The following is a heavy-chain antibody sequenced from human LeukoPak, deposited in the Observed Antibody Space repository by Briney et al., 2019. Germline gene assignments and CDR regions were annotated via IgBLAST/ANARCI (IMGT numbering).Heavy chain of an antibody. D-gene: IGHD2-2*02. CDR3: AKDRNAGYCSSTSCYSLRDFQH. J-gene: IGHJ1*01. Sequence: GRSLRLSCAASGFTFSSYGMHWVRQAPGKGLEWVAVISYDGSNKYYADSVKGRFTISRDNSKNTLYLQMSSLRAEDTAVYYCAKDRNAGYCSSTSCYSLRDFQHWGQGTLVTVSS. V-gene: IGHV3-30*18. CDR1: GFTFSSYG. CDR2: ISYDGSNK.